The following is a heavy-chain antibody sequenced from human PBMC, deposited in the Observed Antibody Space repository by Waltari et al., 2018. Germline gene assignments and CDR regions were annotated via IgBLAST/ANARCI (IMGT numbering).Heavy chain of an antibody. CDR1: GGHFSGYY. CDR3: ARDARDWEAVANTYFDS. J-gene: IGHJ4*02. CDR2: VDHSGSA. V-gene: IGHV4-34*02. D-gene: IGHD6-19*01. Sequence: QVQLQQWGAGLLKPSETLSLTCAVYGGHFSGYYWSWIRQPPGKGLEWIGEVDHSGSANYSPSLKSRATISVDTSKKQFSLTLTSVTAADTAVYYCARDARDWEAVANTYFDSWGQGTLGAVSS.